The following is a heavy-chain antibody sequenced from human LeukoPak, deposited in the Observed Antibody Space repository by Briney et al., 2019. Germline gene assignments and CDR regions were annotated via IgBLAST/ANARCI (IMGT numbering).Heavy chain of an antibody. CDR3: AKGGHFSPFDY. V-gene: IGHV3-23*01. CDR1: GFTFRSYT. J-gene: IGHJ4*02. D-gene: IGHD2/OR15-2a*01. CDR2: LSGRGDDA. Sequence: GGSLRLSCAASGFTFRSYTMNWVRQAPGKGLEWVSTLSGRGDDAFYADSVKGRFTISRDNSKNTLSLQMNSLRAEDTAVYYCAKGGHFSPFDYWGQGTLVTVSS.